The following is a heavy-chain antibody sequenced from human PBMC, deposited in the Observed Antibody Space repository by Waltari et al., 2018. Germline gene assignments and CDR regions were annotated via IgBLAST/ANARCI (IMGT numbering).Heavy chain of an antibody. CDR3: ATSPTYYDILTGYDILPGYFDY. J-gene: IGHJ4*02. D-gene: IGHD3-9*01. CDR1: GFTFSSYA. Sequence: EVQLLESGGGLVQPGGSLRLSCAASGFTFSSYAMSWVRQAPGKGLEWVSAISGSGGSTYYADSVKGRFTISRDNSKNTLYLQMNSLRAEDTAVYYCATSPTYYDILTGYDILPGYFDYWGQGTLVTVSS. V-gene: IGHV3-23*01. CDR2: ISGSGGST.